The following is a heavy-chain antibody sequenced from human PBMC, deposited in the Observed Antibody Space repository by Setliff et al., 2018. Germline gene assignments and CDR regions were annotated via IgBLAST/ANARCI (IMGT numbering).Heavy chain of an antibody. J-gene: IGHJ4*02. CDR2: MNPNSSNT. V-gene: IGHV1-8*01. D-gene: IGHD3-22*01. Sequence: ASVKVSCKASGYTFSSYDINWVRQATGQGLEWMGWMNPNSSNTAYAQKFQGRVTMTRNTSISTAYMELSSLRSEDTAVYYCARLWISYESNTYFYPKYFDFWGQGTLVTVSS. CDR1: GYTFSSYD. CDR3: ARLWISYESNTYFYPKYFDF.